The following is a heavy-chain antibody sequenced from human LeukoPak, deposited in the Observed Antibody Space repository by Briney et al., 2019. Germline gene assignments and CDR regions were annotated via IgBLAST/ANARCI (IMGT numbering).Heavy chain of an antibody. CDR3: ARAGGSSWPRTNAFDI. CDR2: INSSGDTL. V-gene: IGHV3-11*01. D-gene: IGHD6-13*01. Sequence: GGPLRLSCTASGFSYREYYIRGIREAPRKAVEGVSYINSSGDTLYYADSVKGRVTISRDNAKNSLYLQMDSLRAEDTAVYYCARAGGSSWPRTNAFDIWGQGTMVTVSS. CDR1: GFSYREYY. J-gene: IGHJ3*02.